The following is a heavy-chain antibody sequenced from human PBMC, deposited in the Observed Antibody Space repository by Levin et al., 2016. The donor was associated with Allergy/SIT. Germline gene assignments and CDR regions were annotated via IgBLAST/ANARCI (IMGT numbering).Heavy chain of an antibody. V-gene: IGHV3-53*01. CDR3: ARLYGGSSFYYYYYMDV. D-gene: IGHD1-26*01. Sequence: GGSLRLSCAASGFTVSSNYMSWVRQAPGKGLEWVSVIYSGGSTYYADSVKGRFTISRDNSKNTLYLQMNSLRAEDTAVYYCARLYGGSSFYYYYYMDVWGKGTTVTVSS. CDR1: GFTVSSNY. CDR2: IYSGGST. J-gene: IGHJ6*03.